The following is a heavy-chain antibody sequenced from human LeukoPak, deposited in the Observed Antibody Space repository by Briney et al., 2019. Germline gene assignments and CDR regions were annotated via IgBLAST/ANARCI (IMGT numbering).Heavy chain of an antibody. Sequence: KPSETLSLTCAVYGGSFSGYYWSWIRQPPGKGLEWIGEINHSGSTNYNPSLKSRVTISVDTSKNQFSLKLSSVTAADTAVYYCARGPTDNSFHDFWGQGTLVTVSS. CDR1: GGSFSGYY. CDR2: INHSGST. D-gene: IGHD6-6*01. V-gene: IGHV4-34*01. CDR3: ARGPTDNSFHDF. J-gene: IGHJ4*02.